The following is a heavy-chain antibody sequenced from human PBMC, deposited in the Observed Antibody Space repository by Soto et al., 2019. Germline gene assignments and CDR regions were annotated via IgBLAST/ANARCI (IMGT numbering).Heavy chain of an antibody. Sequence: PSATLSLTCSVSGYSVSSSDYYWAWIRQPPGKGLEWIGSMLYSGLTYYTPSFRSRVTLSVDTSKNQFSVRLNSVTASDTAVYYCAPLSVSLSGPYGIHVWGQGTTVTVSS. CDR2: MLYSGLT. V-gene: IGHV4-39*01. CDR1: GYSVSSSDYY. CDR3: APLSVSLSGPYGIHV. J-gene: IGHJ6*02. D-gene: IGHD2-15*01.